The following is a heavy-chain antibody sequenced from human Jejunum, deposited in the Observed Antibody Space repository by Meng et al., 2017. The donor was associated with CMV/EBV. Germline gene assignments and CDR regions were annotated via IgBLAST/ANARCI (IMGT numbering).Heavy chain of an antibody. V-gene: IGHV1-3*02. Sequence: SGYTFSNYAIHWVRQAPGQRREWVGWSNAGSGNTKRSQEFQVRVTITRDTSASTAYMDLSSLRSEDTAVYYCLLTPRRVGHGMDVWGQGTTVTVSS. CDR3: LLTPRRVGHGMDV. CDR2: SNAGSGNT. D-gene: IGHD2-15*01. J-gene: IGHJ6*02. CDR1: GYTFSNYA.